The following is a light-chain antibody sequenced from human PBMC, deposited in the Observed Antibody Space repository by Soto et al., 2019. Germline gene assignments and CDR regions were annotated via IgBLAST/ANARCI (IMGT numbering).Light chain of an antibody. CDR1: QSVNSY. Sequence: EKVMTQSPATLSMSPGERATLSCRASQSVNSYLAWYQQKPGQAPRLLIYGASTRATGIPARFSGSGSGTEFTLTISSLQSSAFAIYYCQQYTNWPSWTFGQGTKVENK. CDR3: QQYTNWPSWT. J-gene: IGKJ1*01. V-gene: IGKV3-15*01. CDR2: GAS.